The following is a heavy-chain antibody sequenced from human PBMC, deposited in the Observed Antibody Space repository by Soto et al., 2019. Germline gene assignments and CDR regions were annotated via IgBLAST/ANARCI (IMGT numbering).Heavy chain of an antibody. CDR2: IYHSGYT. D-gene: IGHD4-17*01. CDR3: ARAHYGDYGYGMDV. J-gene: IGHJ6*02. V-gene: IGHV4-30-2*01. Sequence: QLQLQESGSGLVKPSQTLSLTCAVSGGSISSGGYSWGWIRQPPGKDLEWIGYIYHSGYTYYNPSLKSRVTISVDRSKNQFSLKLSSVTAADTAVYYCARAHYGDYGYGMDVWGQGTTVTVSS. CDR1: GGSISSGGYS.